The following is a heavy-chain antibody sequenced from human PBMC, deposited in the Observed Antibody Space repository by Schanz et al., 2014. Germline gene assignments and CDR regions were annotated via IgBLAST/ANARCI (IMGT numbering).Heavy chain of an antibody. J-gene: IGHJ4*02. D-gene: IGHD5-18*01. CDR3: ARGTDTAMEHRPFDY. Sequence: EVQLVESGGGLVQPRGSLRLSCAASEFSFSSFGMNWVRQAPGKGLEWVSIIYSGVSTYYADSVKGRFTISRDNSKNTVYLQMDSLRAEDTAVYYCARGTDTAMEHRPFDYWGQGTLVTVSS. CDR1: EFSFSSFG. V-gene: IGHV3-66*01. CDR2: IYSGVST.